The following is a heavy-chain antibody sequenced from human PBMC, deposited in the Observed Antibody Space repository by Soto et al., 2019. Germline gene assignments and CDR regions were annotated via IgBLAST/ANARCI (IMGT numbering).Heavy chain of an antibody. Sequence: SETLSLTCTVSGGSISSYYWSWIRQPPGKGLEWIGYIYYSGSTNYNPSLKSRVTISVDTSKNQFSLKLSSVTAADTAVYYCARWVKSPRIFGVVTHPYGMDVWGQGTTVTVSS. CDR2: IYYSGST. CDR3: ARWVKSPRIFGVVTHPYGMDV. J-gene: IGHJ6*02. V-gene: IGHV4-59*01. D-gene: IGHD3-3*01. CDR1: GGSISSYY.